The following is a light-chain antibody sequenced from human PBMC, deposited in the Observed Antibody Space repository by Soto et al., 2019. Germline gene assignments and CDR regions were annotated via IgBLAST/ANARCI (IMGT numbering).Light chain of an antibody. CDR1: QSISSY. CDR3: QQSYSTLLT. CDR2: AAS. J-gene: IGKJ4*01. V-gene: IGKV1-39*01. Sequence: DSQMTQSPSSLSASVGDRVTITCRASQSISSYLNWYQQKPRKAPKLLIFAASSLQSGVPSRFSGSGSGTDFTLTISSLQPEDFATYYCQQSYSTLLTFGGGTKVDIK.